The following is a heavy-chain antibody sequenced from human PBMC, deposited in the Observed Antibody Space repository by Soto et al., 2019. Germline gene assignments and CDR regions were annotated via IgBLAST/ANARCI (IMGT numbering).Heavy chain of an antibody. CDR3: ARDGEDGSGWLDY. CDR1: GGTFSSYT. CDR2: IIPILGIA. V-gene: IGHV1-69*04. Sequence: ASVKVSCKASGGTFSSYTISWVRQAPGQGLEWMGRIIPILGIANYAQKFQGRVTITADKSTSTAYMELSSLRSEDTAVYYCARDGEDGSGWLDYWGQGTLVTVSS. D-gene: IGHD6-19*01. J-gene: IGHJ4*02.